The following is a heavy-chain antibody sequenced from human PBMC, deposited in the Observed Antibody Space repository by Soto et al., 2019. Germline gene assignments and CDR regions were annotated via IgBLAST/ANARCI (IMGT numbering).Heavy chain of an antibody. CDR1: GGTFSSYA. D-gene: IGHD3-22*01. J-gene: IGHJ6*02. CDR2: IIPIFGTA. Sequence: QVQLVQSGAEVKKPGSSVKVSCKASGGTFSSYAISWVRQAPGQGLEWMGGIIPIFGTANYAQKFQGRVTITADESTSTADMELSSLRSEDTAVYYCARANYYDSSGYAHYYGMDVWGQGTTVTVSS. V-gene: IGHV1-69*12. CDR3: ARANYYDSSGYAHYYGMDV.